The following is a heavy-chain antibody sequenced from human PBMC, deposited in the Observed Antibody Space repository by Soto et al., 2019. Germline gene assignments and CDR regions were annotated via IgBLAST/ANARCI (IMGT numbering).Heavy chain of an antibody. J-gene: IGHJ6*02. CDR2: FDPEDGET. CDR1: GYTLTELS. CDR3: ATGGSSWYPIYGMDV. D-gene: IGHD6-13*01. Sequence: GASVKVSCKVSGYTLTELSMHWVRQAPGKGLEWMGGFDPEDGETIYAQKFQGRVTMTEDTSTDTAYMELSNLRSEDTAVYYCATGGSSWYPIYGMDVWGQGTTVTVSS. V-gene: IGHV1-24*01.